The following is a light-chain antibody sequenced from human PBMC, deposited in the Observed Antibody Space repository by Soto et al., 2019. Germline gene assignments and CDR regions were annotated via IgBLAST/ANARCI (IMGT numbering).Light chain of an antibody. Sequence: EIVLTQSPGTLSLSPGERATLFCRASQTITTSQLAWYQQKPGQAPRVLIFGASNRATGIPDRFSGSGSGTDLTLTISPLEPEDFAMYYCQQYAGSPRTFGQGTTVEIK. CDR1: QTITTSQ. CDR3: QQYAGSPRT. J-gene: IGKJ1*01. V-gene: IGKV3-20*01. CDR2: GAS.